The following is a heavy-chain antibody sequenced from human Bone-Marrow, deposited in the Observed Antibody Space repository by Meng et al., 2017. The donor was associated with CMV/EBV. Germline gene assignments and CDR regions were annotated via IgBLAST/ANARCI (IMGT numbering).Heavy chain of an antibody. CDR3: ARAWFGELPLYYYYGMDV. D-gene: IGHD3-10*01. J-gene: IGHJ6*02. CDR2: TNHGGDT. V-gene: IGHV4-34*01. Sequence: SETLSLTCAVYGGSFSGYYWTWIRQPPGKGLEWIGVTNHGGDTSYNPSLKSRVGISVDTSKNQFSLKLSSVTAADTAVYYCARAWFGELPLYYYYGMDVWGQGTTVTVSS. CDR1: GGSFSGYY.